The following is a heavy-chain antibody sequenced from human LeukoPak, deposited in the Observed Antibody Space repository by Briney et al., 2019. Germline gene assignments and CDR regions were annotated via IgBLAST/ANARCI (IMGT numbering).Heavy chain of an antibody. CDR3: ARGGGYYDSSGYSWDY. J-gene: IGHJ4*02. CDR2: IYSGGST. Sequence: PGGSLRLSCAASGFTFSSYAMSWVRQAPGKGLEWVSAIYSGGSTYYADSVKGRFTISRDNSKNTLYLQMNSLRAEDTAVYYCARGGGYYDSSGYSWDYWGQGTLVTVSS. D-gene: IGHD3-22*01. CDR1: GFTFSSYA. V-gene: IGHV3-66*02.